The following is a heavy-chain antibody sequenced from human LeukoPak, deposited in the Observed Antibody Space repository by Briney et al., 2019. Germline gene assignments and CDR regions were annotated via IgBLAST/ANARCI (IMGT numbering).Heavy chain of an antibody. D-gene: IGHD3-22*01. CDR1: GFTFSGYS. J-gene: IGHJ4*02. V-gene: IGHV3-48*01. CDR2: ISSSSSTI. CDR3: ARYDSSGPDY. Sequence: PGGSLRLSCAASGFTFSGYSMNWVRQAPGKGLEWVSYISSSSSTIYYADSVKGRFTISRDNAKNSLYLQMNSLRAEDTAVYYCARYDSSGPDYWGQGTLVTVSS.